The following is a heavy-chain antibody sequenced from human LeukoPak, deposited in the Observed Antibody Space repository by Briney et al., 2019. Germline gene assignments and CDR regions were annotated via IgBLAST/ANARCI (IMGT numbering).Heavy chain of an antibody. J-gene: IGHJ4*02. CDR2: INPTGTGT. CDR1: RYTFSNYY. V-gene: IGHV1-46*01. CDR3: AREESGGYFDY. Sequence: ASVKVSCKASRYTFSNYYMHWVRQAPGQGLEWMGLINPTGTGTNYAQKFRGRVTLTRDTSTTTVYMELSGLRSEDSAVYYCAREESGGYFDYWGQGTLVTVSS. D-gene: IGHD2-8*02.